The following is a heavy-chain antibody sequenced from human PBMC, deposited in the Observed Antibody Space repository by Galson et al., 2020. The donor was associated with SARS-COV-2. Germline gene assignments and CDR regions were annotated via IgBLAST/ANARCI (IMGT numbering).Heavy chain of an antibody. Sequence: YGMHWVRQAPGKGLEWVAFIHYDANNKYYADSVKDRFTVSKDNSKNTLYLQMNSLRAEDTALYFCAREQDYYYGMDVWGQGTSVTVSS. V-gene: IGHV3-30*02. J-gene: IGHJ6*02. CDR1: YG. CDR3: AREQDYYYGMDV. CDR2: IHYDANNK.